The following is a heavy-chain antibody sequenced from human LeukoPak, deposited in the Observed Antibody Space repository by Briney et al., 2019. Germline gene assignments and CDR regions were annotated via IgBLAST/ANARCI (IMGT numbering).Heavy chain of an antibody. CDR2: INPNSGGT. J-gene: IGHJ5*02. CDR1: GYTFTGYY. D-gene: IGHD3-16*02. CDR3: ASGTVRLGELSLYNWFDP. V-gene: IGHV1-2*02. Sequence: ASVKDSRKASGYTFTGYYMHWVRQAPGQGLEWMGWINPNSGGTNYAQKFQGRVTMTRDTSISTAYMELSRLRSDDAAVYYCASGTVRLGELSLYNWFDPWGQGTLGTVSS.